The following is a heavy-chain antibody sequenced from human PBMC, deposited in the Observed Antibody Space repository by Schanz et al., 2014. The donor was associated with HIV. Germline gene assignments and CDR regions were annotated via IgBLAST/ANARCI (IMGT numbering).Heavy chain of an antibody. Sequence: EVQLLESGGGLVQPGGSLRLSCAASGFTFTSYAMTWVRQAPGKGLEWVSAISGSGISTYYADSVKGRFTISRDNSKNTLYLQMHSLRAEDTAVYYCAKSSGWLYAHFDYWGQGTLVTVSS. J-gene: IGHJ4*02. CDR3: AKSSGWLYAHFDY. CDR2: ISGSGIST. V-gene: IGHV3-23*01. CDR1: GFTFTSYA. D-gene: IGHD3-9*01.